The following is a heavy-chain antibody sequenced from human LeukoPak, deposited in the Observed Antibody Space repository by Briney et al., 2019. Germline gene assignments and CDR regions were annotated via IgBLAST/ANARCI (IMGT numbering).Heavy chain of an antibody. CDR1: GGSFGGYY. D-gene: IGHD3-10*01. Sequence: SETLSLTCAVYGGSFGGYYWSWIRQPPGKGLEWIGEINHSGSTNYNPSLKSRVTISVDTSKNQFSLKLSSVTAADTAVYYCATGKIRNAFDIWGQGTMVTVSS. J-gene: IGHJ3*02. CDR2: INHSGST. CDR3: ATGKIRNAFDI. V-gene: IGHV4-34*01.